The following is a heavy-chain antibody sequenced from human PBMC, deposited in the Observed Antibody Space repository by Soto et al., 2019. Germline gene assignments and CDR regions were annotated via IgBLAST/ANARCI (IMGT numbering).Heavy chain of an antibody. D-gene: IGHD3-22*01. V-gene: IGHV3-23*01. CDR1: GFTFNSYV. CDR3: ARGRYLDSSDYWVANLPFDH. CDR2: ISRSGRGSA. Sequence: WSLRLSCAASGFTFNSYVMTWVRQAPGEGLEWVSSISRSGRGSAYYADSVKGRFTISRDNSENTLFLQMNNLRDEDTALYYCARGRYLDSSDYWVANLPFDHWGLGTMVTVYS. J-gene: IGHJ4*02.